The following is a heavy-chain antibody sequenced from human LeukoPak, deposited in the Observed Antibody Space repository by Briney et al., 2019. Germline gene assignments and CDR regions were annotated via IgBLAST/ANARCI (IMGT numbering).Heavy chain of an antibody. CDR1: GLTFSDYY. J-gene: IGHJ3*02. CDR2: INHSGST. Sequence: GSLRLSCAASGLTFSDYYMSWIRQPPGKGLEWIGEINHSGSTNYNPSLKSRVTISVDTSKNQFSLKLSSVTAADTAVYYCARPFYGYCSSTSCTQRAFDIWGQGTMVTVSS. D-gene: IGHD2-2*01. V-gene: IGHV4-34*01. CDR3: ARPFYGYCSSTSCTQRAFDI.